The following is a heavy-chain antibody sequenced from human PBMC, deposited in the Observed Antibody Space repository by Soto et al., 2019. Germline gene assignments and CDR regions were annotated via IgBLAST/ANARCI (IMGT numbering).Heavy chain of an antibody. D-gene: IGHD3-9*01. V-gene: IGHV1-69*12. CDR1: GGTFSSYA. J-gene: IGHJ6*02. Sequence: QVQLVQSGAEVKKPGSSVKVSCKASGGTFSSYAISWVRQAPGQGLEWMGGIIPIFGTANYAQKFQGRVTITADESTSTAYMELSSLRSEDTAVYYCARVAYDILTGYSSTAYYYYGMDVWGQGTTVTVSS. CDR2: IIPIFGTA. CDR3: ARVAYDILTGYSSTAYYYYGMDV.